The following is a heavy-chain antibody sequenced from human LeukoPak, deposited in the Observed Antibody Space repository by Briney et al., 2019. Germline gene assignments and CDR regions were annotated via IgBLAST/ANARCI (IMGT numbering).Heavy chain of an antibody. D-gene: IGHD4-17*01. V-gene: IGHV4-59*08. CDR3: ARSPTVILRDWFDP. J-gene: IGHJ5*02. CDR2: IYYSGST. Sequence: SETLSLTCTVSGGSISSYYWSWIRQPAGKGLEWIGYIYYSGSTNYNPSLKSRVTISVDTSKNQFSLKLSSVTAADTAVYYCARSPTVILRDWFDPWGQGTLVTVSS. CDR1: GGSISSYY.